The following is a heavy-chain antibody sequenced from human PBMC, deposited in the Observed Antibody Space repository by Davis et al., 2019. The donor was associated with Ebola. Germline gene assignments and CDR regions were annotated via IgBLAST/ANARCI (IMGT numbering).Heavy chain of an antibody. V-gene: IGHV4-39*01. CDR2: IYYSGTT. Sequence: PSETLSLTCLVSDDSMTSSSYYWGWIRQSPGKGPEWIGSIYYSGTTFYNPSFKSRVTISADASRHQFSLRVTSVTAADTATYYFVRQKEDGLPSDGFDVWGQGTKVIVSS. CDR1: DDSMTSSSYY. CDR3: VRQKEDGLPSDGFDV. J-gene: IGHJ3*01.